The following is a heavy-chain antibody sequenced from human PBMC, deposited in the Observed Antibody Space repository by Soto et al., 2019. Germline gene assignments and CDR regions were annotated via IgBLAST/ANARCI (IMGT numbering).Heavy chain of an antibody. D-gene: IGHD2-21*02. CDR1: GYTFTSYY. J-gene: IGHJ6*02. Sequence: ASVKVSCKASGYTFTSYYMHWVRQAPGQGLEWMGIINPSGGSTSYAQKFQGRVTMTRDTSTSTVYMELSSLRSEDTAVYYCATRSYCGGDCHAFDYYSSMDVWGQGTTVTVSS. CDR2: INPSGGST. CDR3: ATRSYCGGDCHAFDYYSSMDV. V-gene: IGHV1-46*01.